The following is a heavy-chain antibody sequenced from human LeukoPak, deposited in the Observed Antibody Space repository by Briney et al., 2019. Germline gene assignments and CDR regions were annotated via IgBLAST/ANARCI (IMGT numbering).Heavy chain of an antibody. Sequence: GGSLRLSCAASGFTFDDYAMHWVRQVPGKGLEWVSGIYWDGRTDCADSVRGRFTTSRGNAKNSLYLQMNSLRVEDTALYYCTKDVLAGGLDYWGPGTLVTVSS. J-gene: IGHJ4*01. CDR3: TKDVLAGGLDY. CDR2: IYWDGRT. D-gene: IGHD2-15*01. V-gene: IGHV3-9*01. CDR1: GFTFDDYA.